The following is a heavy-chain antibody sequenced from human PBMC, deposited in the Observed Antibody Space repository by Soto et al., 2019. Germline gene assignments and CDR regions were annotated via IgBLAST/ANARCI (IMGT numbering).Heavy chain of an antibody. CDR2: IIPKLGSA. CDR1: GGGNSRDYR. V-gene: IGHV1-69*01. Sequence: QVQLVQSGAEVKEPGSSVKVSCKASGGGNSRDYRTTWVRRAPGQGLEWMGGIIPKLGSANYAQNFQGRVPGTADESTNTVYMELRSLSSDGTAVYYCPRGCDGYNFGAVYWGKGPPVTVSS. D-gene: IGHD5-12*01. CDR3: PRGCDGYNFGAVY. J-gene: IGHJ4*02.